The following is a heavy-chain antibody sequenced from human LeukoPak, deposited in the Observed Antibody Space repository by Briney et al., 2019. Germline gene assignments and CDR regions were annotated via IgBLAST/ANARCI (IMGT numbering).Heavy chain of an antibody. J-gene: IGHJ3*02. CDR2: IHYSGGA. V-gene: IGHV4-59*02. CDR1: GGSVTTYH. Sequence: SETLSLTCAVSGGSVTTYHWTWIRQPPGKGLEWIGHIHYSGGADYNPSLKSRVSMSLDTSKNHFSLRLTSVTAADTGIYFCARAEGAASHIWGQGTMVSVSS. CDR3: ARAEGAASHI. D-gene: IGHD3-16*01.